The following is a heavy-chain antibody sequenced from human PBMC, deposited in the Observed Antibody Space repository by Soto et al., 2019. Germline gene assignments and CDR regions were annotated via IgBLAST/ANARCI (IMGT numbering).Heavy chain of an antibody. CDR1: GGSFSSYV. D-gene: IGHD2-21*02. J-gene: IGHJ6*02. CDR2: IIPILGTA. Sequence: SVKVSCKASGGSFSSYVISWVRQAPGQGLEWMGGIIPILGTANYARRLQGRVTITADKSTSTAYMELTSLTSDDSAVYYCARRVTGSYSSYYYGMDVWGQGTTVTSP. V-gene: IGHV1-69*06. CDR3: ARRVTGSYSSYYYGMDV.